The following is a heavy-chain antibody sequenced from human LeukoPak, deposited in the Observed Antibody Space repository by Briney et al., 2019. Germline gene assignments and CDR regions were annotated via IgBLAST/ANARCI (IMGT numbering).Heavy chain of an antibody. Sequence: PGGSLRLSCAASGFTFSSYSMNWVRQAPGKGLEWVSYISSSSSTIYYADSVKGRFTISRDNSKNTLYLQMNSLRAEDTAVYYCARVDYGDYEARWFDPWGQGTLVTVSS. V-gene: IGHV3-48*01. CDR3: ARVDYGDYEARWFDP. D-gene: IGHD4-17*01. CDR1: GFTFSSYS. J-gene: IGHJ5*02. CDR2: ISSSSSTI.